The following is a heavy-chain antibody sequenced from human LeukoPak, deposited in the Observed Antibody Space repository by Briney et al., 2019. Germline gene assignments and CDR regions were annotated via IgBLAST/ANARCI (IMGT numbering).Heavy chain of an antibody. CDR1: GGSISSSSYY. CDR2: IYYSGSI. V-gene: IGHV4-61*01. Sequence: PSETLSLTCTVSGGSISSSSYYWGWIRQPPGKGLEWIGYIYYSGSINYNPSLKSRVTISVDTSKNQFSLKLSSVTAAGTAVYYCARDGYDILTGYRPYFDYWGQGTLVTVSS. J-gene: IGHJ4*02. CDR3: ARDGYDILTGYRPYFDY. D-gene: IGHD3-9*01.